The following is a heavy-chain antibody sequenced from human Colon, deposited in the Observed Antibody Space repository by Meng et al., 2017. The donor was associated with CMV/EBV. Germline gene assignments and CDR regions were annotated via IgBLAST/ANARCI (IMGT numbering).Heavy chain of an antibody. V-gene: IGHV2-5*02. CDR3: ARHSLTILTD. CDR1: GFSHTTTGAG. Sequence: TVKGSVPPTVNPETALPLTCSFAGFSHTTTGAGVAWVRQPPGKAPELLALIHWDDDTRYSPSLKNRLNITKDTSKNQVVFSMTDLDPADTGTFYCARHSLTILTDWGQGALVTVSS. D-gene: IGHD2-8*02. CDR2: IHWDDDT. J-gene: IGHJ4*02.